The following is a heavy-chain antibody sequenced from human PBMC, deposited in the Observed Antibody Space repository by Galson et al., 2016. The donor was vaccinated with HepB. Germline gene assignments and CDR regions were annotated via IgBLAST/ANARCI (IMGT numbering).Heavy chain of an antibody. Sequence: TLSLTCTVSGGSISSGSYYWSWIWQPAGKGLEWIGRIYTSGSTNFNPSLKSRVTISVDTSKNQFSLKLSSVTTADTAVYYCAREKGYPTVAFDYWGQGTLVTVSS. CDR2: IYTSGST. V-gene: IGHV4-61*02. J-gene: IGHJ4*02. CDR1: GGSISSGSYY. D-gene: IGHD4-23*01. CDR3: AREKGYPTVAFDY.